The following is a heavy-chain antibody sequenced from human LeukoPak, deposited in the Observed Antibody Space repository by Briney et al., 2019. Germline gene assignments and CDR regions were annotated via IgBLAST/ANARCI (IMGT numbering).Heavy chain of an antibody. J-gene: IGHJ5*02. Sequence: SVKVSCKASGGTFSSYAISWVRQAPGQGLEWMGRITPILGIANYAQKFQGRVTITADKSTSTAYMELSSLRSEDTAVYYCARDQNWNYPAGGWFDPWGQGTLVTVSS. CDR3: ARDQNWNYPAGGWFDP. D-gene: IGHD1-7*01. CDR1: GGTFSSYA. V-gene: IGHV1-69*04. CDR2: ITPILGIA.